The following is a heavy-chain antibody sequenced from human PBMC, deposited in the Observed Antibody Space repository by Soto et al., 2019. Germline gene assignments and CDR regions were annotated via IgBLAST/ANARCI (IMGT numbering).Heavy chain of an antibody. CDR3: ARESWGSWDEVGNPAHLYGMDV. J-gene: IGHJ6*02. Sequence: SETLSLTCTVSGGSISSGGYYWSWIRQHPGKGLEWIGYIYYSGSTYYNPSLKSRVTISVDTSKNQFSLKLSSVTAADTAVYYCARESWGSWDEVGNPAHLYGMDVWGQGTTVTVSS. D-gene: IGHD1-26*01. CDR2: IYYSGST. CDR1: GGSISSGGYY. V-gene: IGHV4-31*03.